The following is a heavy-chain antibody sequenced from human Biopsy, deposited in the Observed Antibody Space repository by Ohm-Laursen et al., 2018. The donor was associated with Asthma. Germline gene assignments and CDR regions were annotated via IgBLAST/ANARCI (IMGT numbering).Heavy chain of an antibody. Sequence: GTLSLTWAVYGGSFSGYYWSWIRQPPGKGLEWIGEINHSGSTNYNPSLKSRVAISLDTSKNQFSLKLSSVTAADTAVYFCARRGGVRRYFDYWGQGTLVTVSS. D-gene: IGHD3-16*01. CDR1: GGSFSGYY. J-gene: IGHJ4*02. CDR2: INHSGST. V-gene: IGHV4-34*01. CDR3: ARRGGVRRYFDY.